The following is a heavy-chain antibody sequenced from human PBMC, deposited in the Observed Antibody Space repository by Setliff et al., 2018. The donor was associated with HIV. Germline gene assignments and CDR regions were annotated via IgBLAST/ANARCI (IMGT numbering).Heavy chain of an antibody. CDR3: AKDSGDGYNLEDYFDS. J-gene: IGHJ4*02. CDR2: VNSDGRST. CDR1: GFTSSSFS. V-gene: IGHV3-74*01. Sequence: GSLRLSCAASGFTSSSFSMYWVRQAPGKGLVWVSRVNSDGRSTNYADSVKGRFTISRDNAKNSLYLQMNSLRAEDTALYYCAKDSGDGYNLEDYFDSWGQGTLVTVSS. D-gene: IGHD5-12*01.